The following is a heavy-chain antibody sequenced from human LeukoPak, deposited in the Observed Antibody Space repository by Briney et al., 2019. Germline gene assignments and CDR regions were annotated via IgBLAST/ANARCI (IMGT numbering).Heavy chain of an antibody. J-gene: IGHJ4*02. CDR2: IYYSGCT. V-gene: IGHV4-59*08. D-gene: IGHD6-6*01. CDR3: ARGLEFDY. Sequence: SETLSLTCTVSGGSISSYYWSWIRQPPGKGLEWIGYIYYSGCTNYNPSLKSRVTISVDTSKNQFSLKLSSVTAADTAVYYCARGLEFDYWGQGTLVTVPS. CDR1: GGSISSYY.